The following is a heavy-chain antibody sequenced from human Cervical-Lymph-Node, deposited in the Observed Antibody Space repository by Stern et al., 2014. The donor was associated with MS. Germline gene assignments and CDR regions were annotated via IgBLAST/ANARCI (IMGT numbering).Heavy chain of an antibody. J-gene: IGHJ4*02. CDR3: ARVRTSNDYGDNSYHFDY. Sequence: VQLVESGAEVKKPGASVKVSCKASGYTFTSYGISWVRQAPGQGLEWMGWISAYNGYTNYAQNFQGRLTMTTETSTRTAYMELRSLRSDDTAVYYCARVRTSNDYGDNSYHFDYWGQGTLVTVPS. V-gene: IGHV1-18*01. CDR2: ISAYNGYT. D-gene: IGHD4-17*01. CDR1: GYTFTSYG.